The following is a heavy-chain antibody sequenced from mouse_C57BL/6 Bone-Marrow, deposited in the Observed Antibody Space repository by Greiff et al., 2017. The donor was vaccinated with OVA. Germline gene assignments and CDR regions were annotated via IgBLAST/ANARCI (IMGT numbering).Heavy chain of an antibody. D-gene: IGHD1-1*01. J-gene: IGHJ2*01. CDR3: ARWGTTVVATEYFDY. Sequence: QVQLQQPGAELVMPGASVKLSCKASGYTFTSYRMHWVKQRPGQGLEWIGEIDPSDSYTNYNQKFKGKSTLTVDKSSSTAYMQLSSLTSEDSAVYYCARWGTTVVATEYFDYWGQGTTLTVSS. CDR1: GYTFTSYR. CDR2: IDPSDSYT. V-gene: IGHV1-69*01.